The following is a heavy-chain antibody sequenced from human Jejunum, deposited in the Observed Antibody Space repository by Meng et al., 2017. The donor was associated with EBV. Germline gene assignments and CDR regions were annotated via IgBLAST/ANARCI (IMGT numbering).Heavy chain of an antibody. Sequence: EVQLVESGGGLVKPGGSXXLPCAASGFTFSTYSMNWVRQAPGKGLEWVSSISPTSTYIYYADSVKGRFTISRDNAKNSLYLQMNSLRAEDTSVYYCARGSYGDYDYWGQGSLVTVSS. CDR3: ARGSYGDYDY. V-gene: IGHV3-21*01. J-gene: IGHJ4*02. CDR2: ISPTSTYI. CDR1: GFTFSTYS. D-gene: IGHD4-17*01.